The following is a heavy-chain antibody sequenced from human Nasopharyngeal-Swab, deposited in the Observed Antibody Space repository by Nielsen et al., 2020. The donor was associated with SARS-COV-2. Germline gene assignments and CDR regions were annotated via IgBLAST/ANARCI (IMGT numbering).Heavy chain of an antibody. CDR2: INTNTGNQ. Sequence: ASVKVSCKASGYTFTSYAMNWVRQAPGQGLEWMGWINTNTGNQTYAQGFTGRFVFSLNTSVSTAYLQISSLKAEDTAVYYCATPHYYDSSGYYWTDAFDIWGQGTMVTVSS. CDR1: GYTFTSYA. D-gene: IGHD3-22*01. CDR3: ATPHYYDSSGYYWTDAFDI. J-gene: IGHJ3*02. V-gene: IGHV7-4-1*02.